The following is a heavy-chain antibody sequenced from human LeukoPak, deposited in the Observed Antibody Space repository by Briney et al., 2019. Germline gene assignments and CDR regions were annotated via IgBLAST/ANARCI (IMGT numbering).Heavy chain of an antibody. CDR2: INHSGST. J-gene: IGHJ4*02. CDR3: ARGIRGSSWQDFDY. V-gene: IGHV4-34*01. Sequence: SETLSLTCAVYGGSFSGYYWSWIRQPPGKGLEWIGEINHSGSTNYNLSLKSRVTISVDTSKNQFSLKLSSVTAADTAVYYCARGIRGSSWQDFDYWGQGTLVTVSS. D-gene: IGHD6-13*01. CDR1: GGSFSGYY.